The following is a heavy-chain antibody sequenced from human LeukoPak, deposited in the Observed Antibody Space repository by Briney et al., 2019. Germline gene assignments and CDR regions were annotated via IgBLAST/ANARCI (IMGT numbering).Heavy chain of an antibody. D-gene: IGHD6-19*01. J-gene: IGHJ4*02. V-gene: IGHV3-20*04. CDR1: GFTFSSYA. Sequence: GGSLRLSCAASGFTFSSYAMHWVRHAPGKGLEWVSTINWNGRRTGYADSVKGRFNISRDTAKNSLFLQMHRLRGEHTAGYYSAGHCSGWLPLFACGGQGTLVTVSS. CDR3: AGHCSGWLPLFAC. CDR2: INWNGRRT.